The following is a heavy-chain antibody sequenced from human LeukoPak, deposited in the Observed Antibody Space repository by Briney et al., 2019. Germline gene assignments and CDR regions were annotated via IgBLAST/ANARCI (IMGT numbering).Heavy chain of an antibody. D-gene: IGHD3-22*01. V-gene: IGHV3-23*01. J-gene: IGHJ4*02. Sequence: GGTLRLSCAASGFTFSSYGMSWVRQAPGKGLEWVSAISGSGGSTYYADSVKGRFTISRDNSKNSLYLQMNSLRVEDTAVYYCARLDYYDSSGIDYWGQGTLVTVSS. CDR2: ISGSGGST. CDR1: GFTFSSYG. CDR3: ARLDYYDSSGIDY.